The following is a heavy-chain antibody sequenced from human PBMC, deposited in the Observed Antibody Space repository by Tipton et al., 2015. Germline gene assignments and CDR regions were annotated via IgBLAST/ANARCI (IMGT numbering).Heavy chain of an antibody. CDR3: ARDLEHGMDV. D-gene: IGHD5-24*01. Sequence: TLSLTCTVSGGSVSSGTYYWSWIRQPPGKGLEWIGYIYYSGSTNYNPSLKSRVSISLDTSKNHFSLSLTSVTAADTAIYYCARDLEHGMDVWGQGTTATVSS. CDR2: IYYSGST. CDR1: GGSVSSGTYY. J-gene: IGHJ6*02. V-gene: IGHV4-61*03.